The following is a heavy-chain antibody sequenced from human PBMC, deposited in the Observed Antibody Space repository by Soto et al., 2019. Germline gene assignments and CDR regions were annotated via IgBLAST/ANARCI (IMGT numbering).Heavy chain of an antibody. CDR2: INHSGST. J-gene: IGHJ5*02. V-gene: IGHV4-34*01. CDR1: GGSFSGYY. CDR3: ARGRRQQLVRGSRDWFDP. Sequence: QVQLQQWGAGLLKPSETLSLTCAVYGGSFSGYYWSWIRQPPGKGLEWIGEINHSGSTNYNPSLRSRVTKSVAPSTNHFSMKLSYVTAADKAVYCCARGRRQQLVRGSRDWFDPWGQGTLVTVSS. D-gene: IGHD6-13*01.